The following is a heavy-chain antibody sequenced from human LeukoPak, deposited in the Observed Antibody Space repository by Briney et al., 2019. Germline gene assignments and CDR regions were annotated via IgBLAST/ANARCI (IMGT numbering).Heavy chain of an antibody. J-gene: IGHJ4*02. CDR3: AKDTRGIAAACFDY. Sequence: PGGSLRLSCAASGFTFSSYAMSWVRQAPGKGLEWVAVISYNGRNQNYADSVQGRFTISRDNSKNTLYLQMNSLRAEDTAVYYCAKDTRGIAAACFDYWGQGTLVTVSS. V-gene: IGHV3-30*18. CDR2: ISYNGRNQ. D-gene: IGHD6-13*01. CDR1: GFTFSSYA.